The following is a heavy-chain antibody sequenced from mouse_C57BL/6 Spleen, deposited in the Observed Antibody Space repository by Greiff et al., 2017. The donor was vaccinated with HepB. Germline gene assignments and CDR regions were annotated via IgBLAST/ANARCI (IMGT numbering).Heavy chain of an antibody. V-gene: IGHV1-52*01. CDR1: GYTFTSYW. CDR2: IDPSDSET. Sequence: QVQLKQPGAELVRPGSSVKLSCKASGYTFTSYWMHWVKQRPIQGLEWIGNIDPSDSETHYNQKFKDKATLTVDKSSSTAYMQLSSLTSEDSAVYYCARGAYYSNLNWYFDVWGTGTTVTVSS. D-gene: IGHD2-5*01. CDR3: ARGAYYSNLNWYFDV. J-gene: IGHJ1*03.